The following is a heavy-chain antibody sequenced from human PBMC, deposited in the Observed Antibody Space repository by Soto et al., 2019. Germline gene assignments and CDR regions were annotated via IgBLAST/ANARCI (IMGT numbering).Heavy chain of an antibody. CDR1: GFTLSSHA. V-gene: IGHV3-30-3*01. Sequence: QVQLVESGGGVVQPGRSLRLSCAVSGFTLSSHAMHWVRQAPGKGLEWVALILSDGSNKYYAYSVKCRFTTSRDNSTNTMYLQMNSLSLEATAVYYCARDEEGGSDCDLGYWGQGALGTVSS. CDR2: ILSDGSNK. J-gene: IGHJ4*02. D-gene: IGHD1-26*01. CDR3: ARDEEGGSDCDLGY.